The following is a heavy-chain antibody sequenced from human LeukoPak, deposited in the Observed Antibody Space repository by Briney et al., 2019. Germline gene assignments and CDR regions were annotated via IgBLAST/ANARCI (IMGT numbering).Heavy chain of an antibody. CDR1: GFTFSSYN. CDR2: ISSSGSTI. CDR3: ARGRGLAAAGRGYFDY. V-gene: IGHV3-48*03. J-gene: IGHJ4*02. Sequence: GGSLRLSCAASGFTFSSYNMNWVRQAPGKGLEWVSYISSSGSTIYYADSVKGRFTISRDNAKNSLYLQMNSLRAEDTAVYYCARGRGLAAAGRGYFDYWGQGTLVTVSS. D-gene: IGHD6-13*01.